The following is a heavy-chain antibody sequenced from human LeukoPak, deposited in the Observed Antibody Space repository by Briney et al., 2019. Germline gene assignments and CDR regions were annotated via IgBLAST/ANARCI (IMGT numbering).Heavy chain of an antibody. Sequence: SGTLSLTCTVSGGSISSSSYYWGWIRQPPGKGVEWIGSIYYSGSTYYNPSLKSRVPISVDTSKNQFSLKLSSVTAADTAVYYCARDLFNSGSWFDPWGQGTLVTVSS. D-gene: IGHD1-26*01. J-gene: IGHJ5*02. CDR2: IYYSGST. CDR1: GGSISSSSYY. V-gene: IGHV4-39*07. CDR3: ARDLFNSGSWFDP.